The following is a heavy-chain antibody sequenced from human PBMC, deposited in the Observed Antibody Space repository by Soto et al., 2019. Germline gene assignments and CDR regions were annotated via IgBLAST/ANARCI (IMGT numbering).Heavy chain of an antibody. CDR1: GDSVSSNSAA. V-gene: IGHV6-1*01. D-gene: IGHD1-1*01. CDR3: ARLKILERRYYYYYGMDV. CDR2: TYYRSKWYN. J-gene: IGHJ6*02. Sequence: SQTLSLTCAISGDSVSSNSAAWNWFRQSPSRGLEWLGRTYYRSKWYNDYAVSVKSRITINPDTSKNQFSLQLNSVTPEDTAVYYCARLKILERRYYYYYGMDVWGQGTTVTVSS.